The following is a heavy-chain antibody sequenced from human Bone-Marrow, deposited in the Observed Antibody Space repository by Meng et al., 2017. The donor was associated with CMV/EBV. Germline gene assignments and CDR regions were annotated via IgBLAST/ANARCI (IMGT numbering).Heavy chain of an antibody. D-gene: IGHD2-21*01. J-gene: IGHJ3*02. V-gene: IGHV4-39*07. Sequence: SVGSRSTSSYYWGWIRQPPGKGLEWIGSIYYSGSTYYNPSLKSRVTISVDTSKNQFSLKLSSVTAADTAVYYCARAGIVVVIGAFDIWGQGTMVTVSS. CDR2: IYYSGST. CDR3: ARAGIVVVIGAFDI. CDR1: VGSRSTSSYY.